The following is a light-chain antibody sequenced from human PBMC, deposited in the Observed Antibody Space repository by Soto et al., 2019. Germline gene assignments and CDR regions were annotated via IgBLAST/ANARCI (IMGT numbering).Light chain of an antibody. CDR1: SSDVGAYDY. CDR3: SSFAGSNNFPYV. Sequence: QSVLTQPPSASGSPGQSVTISCTGTSSDVGAYDYVSWYQQHPGKAPKLMIYEINKRPSGVPDRFSGSKSGNTASLTVSGLQAEDEADYYCSSFAGSNNFPYVFGPGTKVTAL. J-gene: IGLJ1*01. V-gene: IGLV2-8*01. CDR2: EIN.